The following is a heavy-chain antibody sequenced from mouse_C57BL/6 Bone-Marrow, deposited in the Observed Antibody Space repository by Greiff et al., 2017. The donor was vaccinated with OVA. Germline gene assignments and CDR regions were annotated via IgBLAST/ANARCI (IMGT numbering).Heavy chain of an antibody. CDR2: IDPEDGDT. Sequence: EVQLQQSGAELVRPGASVKLSCTASGFNIKDYYMHWVKQRPEQGLEWIGRIDPEDGDTDYAPKFPGKATMTADTSSNTDYLQLRLMTSEGTVDYYWTTYDSGSSYPYWGQGTTVTVSA. V-gene: IGHV14-1*01. CDR3: TTYDSGSSYPY. D-gene: IGHD1-1*01. CDR1: GFNIKDYY. J-gene: IGHJ2*01.